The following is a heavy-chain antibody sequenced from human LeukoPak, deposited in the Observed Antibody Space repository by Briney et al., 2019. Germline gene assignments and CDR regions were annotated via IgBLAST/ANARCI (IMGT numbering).Heavy chain of an antibody. J-gene: IGHJ4*02. CDR1: EYWFTSYW. Sequence: GEFLKISCKGSEYWFTSYWIGWARQMPGKGLEWMGIISPGDSKTIYSPSFQGQVTISADKSISTAYLQWSSLKASGTAMYYCARLRGSGYDRFDYWGQGTLVTVSS. CDR3: ARLRGSGYDRFDY. D-gene: IGHD5-12*01. V-gene: IGHV5-51*01. CDR2: ISPGDSKT.